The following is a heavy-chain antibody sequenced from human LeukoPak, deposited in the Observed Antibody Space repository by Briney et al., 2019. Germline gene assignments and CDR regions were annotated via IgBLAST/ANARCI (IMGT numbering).Heavy chain of an antibody. D-gene: IGHD5-24*01. Sequence: GGSLRLSCAASGFTFSNYAMNWVRQAPGKGLEWVSALSGSGGTTNYANSVKGRFTISRSNSKNTLYLQMNNLSVDDTAVYYCAKAVGYNTYWYFDLWGRGTLVTDSS. J-gene: IGHJ2*01. CDR2: LSGSGGTT. CDR3: AKAVGYNTYWYFDL. CDR1: GFTFSNYA. V-gene: IGHV3-23*01.